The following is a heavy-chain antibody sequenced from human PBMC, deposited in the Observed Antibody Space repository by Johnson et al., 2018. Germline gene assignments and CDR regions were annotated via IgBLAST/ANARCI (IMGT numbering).Heavy chain of an antibody. J-gene: IGHJ1*01. V-gene: IGHV3-21*01. CDR2: ISSSSSYI. Sequence: QLVQSGGGLVKPGGSLRPSCAASGFTFSSYSMNWVRQAPGQGLEWVSSISSSSSYISYADSVKGRFTISRDNAKNSLYLQMNSLRAEDTAVYYCGRDWEIAAVGTGVYFHHWGQGTLVTVSS. D-gene: IGHD6-13*01. CDR3: GRDWEIAAVGTGVYFHH. CDR1: GFTFSSYS.